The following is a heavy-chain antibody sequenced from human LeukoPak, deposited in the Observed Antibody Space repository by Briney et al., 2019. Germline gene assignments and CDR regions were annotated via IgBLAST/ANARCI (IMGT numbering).Heavy chain of an antibody. D-gene: IGHD6-19*01. V-gene: IGHV3-23*01. CDR1: GFTFSSYA. Sequence: PGGSLRLSCAASGFTFSSYAMSWVRQAPGKGLEWVSAVSGSGGTTYYADSVKGRFTISRDNAKNSLYLQMNSLRAEDTAVYYCARARYSSGWYGDYWGQGTLVTVSS. CDR2: VSGSGGTT. J-gene: IGHJ4*02. CDR3: ARARYSSGWYGDY.